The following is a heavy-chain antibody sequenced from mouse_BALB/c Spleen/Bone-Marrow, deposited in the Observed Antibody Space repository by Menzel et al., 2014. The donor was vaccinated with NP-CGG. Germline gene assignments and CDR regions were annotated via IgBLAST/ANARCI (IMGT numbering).Heavy chain of an antibody. J-gene: IGHJ3*01. CDR3: ARGGYGSSYWFAY. CDR2: INPDSSTI. V-gene: IGHV4-1*02. D-gene: IGHD1-1*01. Sequence: EVKVVDSGGGPVQPGGSLKLSCAASGFDFSRYWMSWVRQAPGKGLEWIGEINPDSSTINYTPSLKDKFIISRDNAKNTLYLQMSKVRSEDTARYDCARGGYGSSYWFAYWGQGNLVTVSA. CDR1: GFDFSRYW.